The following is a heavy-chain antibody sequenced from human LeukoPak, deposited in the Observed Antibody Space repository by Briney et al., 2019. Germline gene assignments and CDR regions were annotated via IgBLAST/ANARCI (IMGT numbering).Heavy chain of an antibody. CDR2: IYYSGST. Sequence: KPSETLSLTCTVSGGSISSYYWSWIRQPPGKGLEWIGYIYYSGSTTYNPSLKSRVTISVDTSKNQFSLKLSSVTAADTAVYYCARGKGAYYDILTGYHNNYGMDVWGQGTTVTVSS. D-gene: IGHD3-9*01. J-gene: IGHJ6*02. V-gene: IGHV4-59*01. CDR1: GGSISSYY. CDR3: ARGKGAYYDILTGYHNNYGMDV.